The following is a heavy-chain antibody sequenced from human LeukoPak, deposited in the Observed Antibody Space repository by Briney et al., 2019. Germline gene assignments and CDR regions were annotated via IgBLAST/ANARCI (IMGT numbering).Heavy chain of an antibody. CDR3: ARGPRRGLALFLT. CDR2: INHSGST. CDR1: GGSFSGYY. D-gene: IGHD3/OR15-3a*01. V-gene: IGHV4-34*01. J-gene: IGHJ4*02. Sequence: SETLSLTCAVYGGSFSGYYWSWIRQPPGKGPEWIGEINHSGSTNYNPSLKSRVTISVDTSKNQFSLKLSSVTAADTAVYYCARGPRRGLALFLTWGQGTLVTVSS.